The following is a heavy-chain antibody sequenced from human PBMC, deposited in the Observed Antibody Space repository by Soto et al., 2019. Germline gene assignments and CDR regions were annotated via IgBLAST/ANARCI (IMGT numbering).Heavy chain of an antibody. D-gene: IGHD6-19*01. CDR2: IYPGDSDI. V-gene: IGHV5-51*01. CDR1: GYRFSNYW. J-gene: IGHJ4*02. Sequence: GESLKISCKGSGYRFSNYWIAWVRQMPGKGLEWMGIIYPGDSDIRYSPSFQGQVTISADTSFSTAYLQWSSLKASDTAMYFCAKRISTGSFGFDYWGQGTLVTVSS. CDR3: AKRISTGSFGFDY.